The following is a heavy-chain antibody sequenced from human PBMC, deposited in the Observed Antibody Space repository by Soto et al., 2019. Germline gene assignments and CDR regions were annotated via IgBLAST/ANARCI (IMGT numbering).Heavy chain of an antibody. CDR2: ISYDGSNK. V-gene: IGHV3-30*18. J-gene: IGHJ1*01. CDR1: GFTFSSYG. D-gene: IGHD1-26*01. CDR3: AKRGREGEGYFQQ. Sequence: QVQLVESGGGVVQPGRSLRLSCAASGFTFSSYGMHWVRQAPGKGLEWVAVISYDGSNKYYADSVKGRFTISRDNSKNTLYLQMNSLRAEDTAVYYCAKRGREGEGYFQQWGQGTLVIVSS.